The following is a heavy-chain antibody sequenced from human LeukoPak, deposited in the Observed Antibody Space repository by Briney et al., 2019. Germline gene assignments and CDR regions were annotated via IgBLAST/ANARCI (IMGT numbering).Heavy chain of an antibody. D-gene: IGHD3-16*01. CDR3: AREHHDVLSRVGFDY. V-gene: IGHV3-74*01. J-gene: IGHJ4*02. CDR1: GFPFSTYW. CDR2: VNTDGNSK. Sequence: GGSLRLSCAASGFPFSTYWMHWVRQAPGKGPMWVSRVNTDGNSKLYADSVKGRFTISRDNAKSTLYLEMNSLRVEDTAVYYCAREHHDVLSRVGFDYWGQGILVTVAS.